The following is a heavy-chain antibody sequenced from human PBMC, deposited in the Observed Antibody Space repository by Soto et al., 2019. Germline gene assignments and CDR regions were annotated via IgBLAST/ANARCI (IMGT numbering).Heavy chain of an antibody. J-gene: IGHJ4*02. D-gene: IGHD3-22*01. Sequence: SETLSLTCTVSSGSISSSGGYYWSWIRQHPGKGLEWIGYIYHSGSTYYNPSLKSRVSISIDTSQNQFSLKLTSLTAADTAVYYCARDPIFYYASSGYGGSYFDYWGQGSQVTVSS. CDR3: ARDPIFYYASSGYGGSYFDY. CDR1: SGSISSSGGYY. CDR2: IYHSGST. V-gene: IGHV4-30-4*08.